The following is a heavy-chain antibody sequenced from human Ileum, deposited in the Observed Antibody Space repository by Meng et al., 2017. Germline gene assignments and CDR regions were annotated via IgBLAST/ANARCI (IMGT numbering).Heavy chain of an antibody. CDR3: ARHIVGPTPGMEY. CDR1: GDSISSSGW. J-gene: IGHJ4*02. Sequence: QLQESGPGLVKPSGTLPLSCAGSGDSISSSGWWSWVRQPPGKGLEWIGQIYQSGSTNYNPSLKSRVTISIDRSENQLSLKLSSVTAADTAVYYCARHIVGPTPGMEYWGQGTLVTVSS. CDR2: IYQSGST. D-gene: IGHD1-26*01. V-gene: IGHV4-4*02.